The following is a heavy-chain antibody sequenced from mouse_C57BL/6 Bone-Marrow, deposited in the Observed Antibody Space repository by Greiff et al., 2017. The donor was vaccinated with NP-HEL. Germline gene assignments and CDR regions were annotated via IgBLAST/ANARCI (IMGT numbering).Heavy chain of an antibody. J-gene: IGHJ3*01. CDR2: ISYDGSN. D-gene: IGHD1-1*01. CDR3: ARDGYYGFAWFAY. CDR1: GYSITSGYY. V-gene: IGHV3-6*01. Sequence: EVQLQESGPGLVKPSQSLSLTCSVTGYSITSGYYWNWIRQFPGNKLEWMGYISYDGSNNYNPSLKNRISITRDTSKNQFFLKLNSVTTEDTATYYCARDGYYGFAWFAYWGQGTLVTVSA.